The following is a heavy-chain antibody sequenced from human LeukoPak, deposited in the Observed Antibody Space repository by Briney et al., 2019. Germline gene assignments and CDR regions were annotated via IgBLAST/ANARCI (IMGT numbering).Heavy chain of an antibody. CDR2: ISVYNGNT. Sequence: ASVKVPCKASGYTFTSYGISWVRQAPGQGLEWMGWISVYNGNTNYAQKLQGRVTMTTDTSTSTAYLDLRGVRSDHTGVYYCAGELRSDSMAVRGYSGQGTPVTVSS. CDR3: AGELRSDSMAVRGY. V-gene: IGHV1-18*01. CDR1: GYTFTSYG. J-gene: IGHJ4*01. D-gene: IGHD6-19*01.